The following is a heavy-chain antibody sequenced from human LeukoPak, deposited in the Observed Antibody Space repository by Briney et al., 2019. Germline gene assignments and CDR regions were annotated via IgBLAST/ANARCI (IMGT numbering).Heavy chain of an antibody. CDR1: GFTFSSYA. J-gene: IGHJ6*02. CDR2: ISGSGGST. Sequence: GGSLRLSCAASGFTFSSYAMSWVRQAPGKGLEWVSAISGSGGSTYYADSVKGRFTISRDDSKSTLYLQMNSLRAEDAAVYYCAKTIVPTRNYDYYYGMDVWGQGTTVTVSS. V-gene: IGHV3-23*01. D-gene: IGHD1-14*01. CDR3: AKTIVPTRNYDYYYGMDV.